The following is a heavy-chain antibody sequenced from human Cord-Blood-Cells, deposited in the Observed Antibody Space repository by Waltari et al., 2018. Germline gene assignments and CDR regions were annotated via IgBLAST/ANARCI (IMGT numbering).Heavy chain of an antibody. CDR2: INPNSGGK. J-gene: IGHJ4*02. Sequence: QVQLVQSGAEVKKPGASVKVSCKASGYTFTGYYMHWVRQAPGQGLEWMGWINPNSGGKNYAQKFQGRVTMTRDTSISTAYMELSRLRSDDTAVYYCAVRQPRTGDGFDYWGQGTLVTVSS. D-gene: IGHD7-27*01. V-gene: IGHV1-2*02. CDR1: GYTFTGYY. CDR3: AVRQPRTGDGFDY.